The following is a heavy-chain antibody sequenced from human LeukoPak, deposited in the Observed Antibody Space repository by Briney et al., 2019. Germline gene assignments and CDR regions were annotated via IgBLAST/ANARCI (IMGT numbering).Heavy chain of an antibody. CDR1: GGSISSYY. D-gene: IGHD4-17*01. V-gene: IGHV4-59*01. Sequence: SETLSLTCTVSGGSISSYYWSWIRQPPGKGLEWIGYIYYSGSTNYNPSLKSRVTISVDTSKNQFSLKLSSVTAADTAVYYCASWDYGDLYFDYWGQGTLVTVSS. J-gene: IGHJ4*02. CDR2: IYYSGST. CDR3: ASWDYGDLYFDY.